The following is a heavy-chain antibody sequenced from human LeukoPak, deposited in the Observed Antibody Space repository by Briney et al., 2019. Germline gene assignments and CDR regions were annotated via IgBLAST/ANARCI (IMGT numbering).Heavy chain of an antibody. J-gene: IGHJ4*02. V-gene: IGHV3-30-3*01. Sequence: PGGSLRLSCAASGFTLSSYAMHWVRQAPGKGLEWVAVISYDGSNKYYADSVKGRFTISRDNSKNTLYLQMNSLRAEDTAVYYCARDRERFLEWPDPFDYWGQGTLVTVSS. D-gene: IGHD3-3*01. CDR1: GFTLSSYA. CDR2: ISYDGSNK. CDR3: ARDRERFLEWPDPFDY.